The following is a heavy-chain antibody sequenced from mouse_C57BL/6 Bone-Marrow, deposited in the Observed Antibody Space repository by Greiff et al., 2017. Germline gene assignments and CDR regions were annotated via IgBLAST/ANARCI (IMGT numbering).Heavy chain of an antibody. Sequence: EVKVEESGGGLVQPGGSMKLSCVASGFTFSNYWMNWVRQSPEKGLEWVAQIRLKSDNYATHYAESVKGRFTISRDDSKSSVYLQMNNLRAEDTGIYYCTEAPPWCAYWGQGSLGTVSA. V-gene: IGHV6-3*01. J-gene: IGHJ3*01. CDR3: TEAPPWCAY. CDR1: GFTFSNYW. CDR2: IRLKSDNYAT.